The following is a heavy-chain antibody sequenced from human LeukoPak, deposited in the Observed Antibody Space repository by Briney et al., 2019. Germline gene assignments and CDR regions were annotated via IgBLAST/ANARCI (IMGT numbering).Heavy chain of an antibody. D-gene: IGHD2-15*01. Sequence: GASAKVSCKASGYTFTSYDINWVRQATGQGLEWMGWMNPNSGNTGYAQKFQGRVTMTRNTSISTAYMELSSLRSEDTAVYYCARSAQYCSGGSCRTYYFDYWGQGTLVTVSS. J-gene: IGHJ4*02. CDR1: GYTFTSYD. CDR2: MNPNSGNT. V-gene: IGHV1-8*01. CDR3: ARSAQYCSGGSCRTYYFDY.